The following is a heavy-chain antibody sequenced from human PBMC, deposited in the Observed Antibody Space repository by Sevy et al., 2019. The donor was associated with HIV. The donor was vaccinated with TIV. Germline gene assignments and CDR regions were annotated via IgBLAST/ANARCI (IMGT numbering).Heavy chain of an antibody. J-gene: IGHJ4*02. V-gene: IGHV4-34*01. CDR3: ARGTGYSSSWYGLTHFDY. CDR1: GGSFSGYY. D-gene: IGHD6-13*01. CDR2: INHSGST. Sequence: SETPSLTCAVYGGSFSGYYWSWIRQPPGKGLEWIGEINHSGSTNYNPSLKSRVTISVDTSKNQFSLKLSSVTAADTAVYYCARGTGYSSSWYGLTHFDYWGQGTLVTVSS.